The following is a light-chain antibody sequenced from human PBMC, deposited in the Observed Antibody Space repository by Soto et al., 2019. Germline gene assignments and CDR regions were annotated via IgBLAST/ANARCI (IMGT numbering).Light chain of an antibody. CDR2: GAS. CDR3: QQYNIWPPLT. J-gene: IGKJ4*01. Sequence: EIVMTQSPATLSVSPGERATLSCRASQSVSRNLACYQQKPGQAPRLLIYGASTRATGIPASFSGSGSGTEFTLTLSSLRSEDPAVYYCQQYNIWPPLTFGAPTQVEI. V-gene: IGKV3-15*01. CDR1: QSVSRN.